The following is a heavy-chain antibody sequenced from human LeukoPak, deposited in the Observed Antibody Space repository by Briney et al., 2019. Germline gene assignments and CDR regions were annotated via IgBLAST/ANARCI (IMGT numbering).Heavy chain of an antibody. CDR2: ISYDGSNK. D-gene: IGHD1-26*01. Sequence: GGSLRLSCAASGFTFSNYAMHWVRQAPGKGLEWVAVISYDGSNKYYTDSVKGRFTISRDNSKNTLYLQMNSLRAEDTAVYYCAKGRGWEASYYYYYMDVWGKGTTVTISS. CDR1: GFTFSNYA. J-gene: IGHJ6*03. V-gene: IGHV3-30*04. CDR3: AKGRGWEASYYYYYMDV.